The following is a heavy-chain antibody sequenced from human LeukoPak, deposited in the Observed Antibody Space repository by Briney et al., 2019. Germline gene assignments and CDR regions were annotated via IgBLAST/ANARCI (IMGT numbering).Heavy chain of an antibody. Sequence: GRSLRLSCGASGLTFTTHWIHWVRQAPGKGLVWVSRIKPDGSDTNYADSVKGRFTISRDNAKNTVYLQMNSLRGEDTAAYYCARGKYGGYFIDYWGQGTLVTVSS. CDR3: ARGKYGGYFIDY. D-gene: IGHD5-12*01. CDR1: GLTFTTHW. V-gene: IGHV3-74*01. CDR2: IKPDGSDT. J-gene: IGHJ4*02.